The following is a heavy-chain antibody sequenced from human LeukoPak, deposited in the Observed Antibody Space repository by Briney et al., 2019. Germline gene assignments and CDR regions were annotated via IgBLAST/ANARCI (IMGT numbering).Heavy chain of an antibody. D-gene: IGHD2-2*01. CDR3: ARPVDCSSTSCTDY. CDR2: ISYDGSNK. J-gene: IGHJ4*02. V-gene: IGHV3-30-3*01. Sequence: GGSLRLSCAASGFTFSSYAMHWVRQAPGKGLEWVAVISYDGSNKYYADSVKGRFTISRDNSKNTLYLQMNSLRAEDTAVYYRARPVDCSSTSCTDYWGQGTLVTVSS. CDR1: GFTFSSYA.